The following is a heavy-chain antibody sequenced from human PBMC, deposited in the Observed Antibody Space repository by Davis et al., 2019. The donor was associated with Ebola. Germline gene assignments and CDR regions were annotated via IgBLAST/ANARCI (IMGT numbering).Heavy chain of an antibody. J-gene: IGHJ4*02. CDR2: ISSSGRTI. CDR3: AKDLGDCISSSCLIFDY. Sequence: GGSLRPSCAASGFTFIDYFMSWIRQAPGKGLEWVSYISSSGRTIYYADSVKVRFTISRDNSENMLYLQMNSLRAEDTAVYYCAKDLGDCISSSCLIFDYWGQGTLVTVSS. CDR1: GFTFIDYF. V-gene: IGHV3-11*01. D-gene: IGHD2-2*01.